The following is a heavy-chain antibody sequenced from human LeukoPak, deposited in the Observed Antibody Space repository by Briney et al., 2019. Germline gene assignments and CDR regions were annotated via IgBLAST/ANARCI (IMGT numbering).Heavy chain of an antibody. J-gene: IGHJ4*02. CDR1: GFTFSSYG. D-gene: IGHD6-19*01. CDR3: AKDRREYSSGWYLDY. V-gene: IGHV3-30*02. CDR2: IWYDGSNK. Sequence: GGSLRLSCAASGFTFSSYGMHWVRQAPGKGLEWVAVIWYDGSNKYYADSVKGRFTISRDNSKNTLYLQMNSLRAEDTAVYYCAKDRREYSSGWYLDYWGQGTLVTVSS.